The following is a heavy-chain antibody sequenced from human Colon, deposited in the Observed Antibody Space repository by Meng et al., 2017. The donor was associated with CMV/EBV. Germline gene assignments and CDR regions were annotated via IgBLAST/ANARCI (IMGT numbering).Heavy chain of an antibody. CDR3: ARQVRLDGRFDY. J-gene: IGHJ4*02. CDR2: SYTGGST. D-gene: IGHD3-9*01. CDR1: GFNFTNKY. V-gene: IGHV3-66*02. Sequence: GESLKISCVLSGFNFTNKYLTWVRQAPGKGLEWVAVSYTGGSTNYADSAKGRFIISSDNSKNTLYLQMNNLRPEDTAVYYCARQVRLDGRFDYWGQGTLVTVSS.